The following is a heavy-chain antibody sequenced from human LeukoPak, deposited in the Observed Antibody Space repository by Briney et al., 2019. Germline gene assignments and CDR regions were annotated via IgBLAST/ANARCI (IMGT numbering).Heavy chain of an antibody. V-gene: IGHV5-51*01. Sequence: GESLKISCKGSGYSFANYWIGWVRQMPGKGLEWMGIIYPGDSDTRYSPSFQGQVTISADKSISTAYLQWSSLKASDTAMYYCAKSGSSSMAHIDYWGQGTLVTVSS. CDR2: IYPGDSDT. CDR1: GYSFANYW. CDR3: AKSGSSSMAHIDY. D-gene: IGHD6-6*01. J-gene: IGHJ4*02.